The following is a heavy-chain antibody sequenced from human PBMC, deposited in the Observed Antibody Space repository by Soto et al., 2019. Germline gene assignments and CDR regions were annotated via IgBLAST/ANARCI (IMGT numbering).Heavy chain of an antibody. D-gene: IGHD2-2*02. CDR2: IIPIFGTA. V-gene: IGHV1-69*01. Sequence: QVQLVQSGAEVKKPGSSVKVSCKASGGTFSSYAISWVRQAPGQGLEWMGGIIPIFGTANYAQKFQGRVTITADESTSTAYMELSSLRSEYTAVYYCARDRCSSTSCYIGPNWFDPWGQGTLVTVSS. CDR1: GGTFSSYA. CDR3: ARDRCSSTSCYIGPNWFDP. J-gene: IGHJ5*02.